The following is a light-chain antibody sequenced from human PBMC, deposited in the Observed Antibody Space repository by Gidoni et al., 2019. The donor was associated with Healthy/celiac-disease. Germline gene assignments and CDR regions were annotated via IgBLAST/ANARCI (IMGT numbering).Light chain of an antibody. J-gene: IGKJ4*01. CDR3: QQYNSYSLT. CDR2: DAS. Sequence: DIQMTQSPSTLSASVGDRVTITCRASKCISSWLAWYQQKPGKAPKLLIYDASSLESGVPSRFSVSGSGTEFTLTISSLQPDDFATYYCQQYNSYSLTFGGGTKVEIK. V-gene: IGKV1-5*01. CDR1: KCISSW.